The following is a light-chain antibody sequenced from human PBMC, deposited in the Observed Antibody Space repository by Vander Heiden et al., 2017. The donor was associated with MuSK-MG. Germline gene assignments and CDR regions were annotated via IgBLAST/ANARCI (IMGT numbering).Light chain of an antibody. CDR2: DAS. CDR1: QDISNY. V-gene: IGKV1-33*01. CDR3: QQYDNLPPAFT. Sequence: DIQMTQSPSSLSASVGDRVTITCQASQDISNYLNWYQQKPGKAPKLLIYDASNLETGVQARFSGSGYGTDFTFTISSLQPEDIATYYSQQYDNLPPAFTFGPGTKVDIK. J-gene: IGKJ3*01.